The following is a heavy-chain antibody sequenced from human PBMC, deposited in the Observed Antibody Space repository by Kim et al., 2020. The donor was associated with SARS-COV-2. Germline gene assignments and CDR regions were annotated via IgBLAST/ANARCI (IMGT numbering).Heavy chain of an antibody. J-gene: IGHJ3*02. Sequence: FQGRVTMTRDTSTSTVYMGLSSLGSEDTAVYYCARFFGIAAAGGRGAFDIWGQGTMVTVSS. V-gene: IGHV1-46*01. D-gene: IGHD6-13*01. CDR3: ARFFGIAAAGGRGAFDI.